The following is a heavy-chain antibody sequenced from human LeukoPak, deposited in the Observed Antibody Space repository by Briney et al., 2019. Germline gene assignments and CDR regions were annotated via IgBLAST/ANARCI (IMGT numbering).Heavy chain of an antibody. CDR3: AKGKDLYGALDF. D-gene: IGHD3-16*01. V-gene: IGHV3-30*18. J-gene: IGHJ3*01. Sequence: PGRSLRLSCAASGFTVSTSVMHWVRQAPGKGLDWAAIISFDGSTKYYADSVKGRFTISRDNSKNTLFLQMDSLRVEDTALYYCAKGKDLYGALDFWGQGTMVTVSS. CDR2: ISFDGSTK. CDR1: GFTVSTSV.